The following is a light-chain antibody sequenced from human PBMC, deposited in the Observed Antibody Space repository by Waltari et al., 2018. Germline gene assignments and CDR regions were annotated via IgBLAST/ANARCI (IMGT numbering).Light chain of an antibody. CDR2: DTS. CDR3: QQYNNWPLT. CDR1: QSITSN. Sequence: ETVMRQSPATLSVSPGERATLSCRASQSITSNLAWYQRKPGQAHRLLIYDTSTRATGVPVRFSGSGSGTEFTLTITSLQPEDFAVYFCQQYNNWPLTFGGGTKVEIK. V-gene: IGKV3-15*01. J-gene: IGKJ4*01.